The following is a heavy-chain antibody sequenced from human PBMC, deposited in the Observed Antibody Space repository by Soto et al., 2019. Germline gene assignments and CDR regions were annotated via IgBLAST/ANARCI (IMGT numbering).Heavy chain of an antibody. CDR3: ARSQGSRTSLEIYYYYYYGMDV. CDR2: IIPISGTA. CDR1: GGTFSSYA. V-gene: IGHV1-69*01. D-gene: IGHD2-2*01. Sequence: QVQLVQSGAEVKKPGSSVNVSCKASGGTFSSYAISWVRQAPGQGLEWMGGIIPISGTANYAEKCKGRVTITAAESTSTAYMELSSLRSEDTAVYYCARSQGSRTSLEIYYYYYYGMDVWGQGTTVTVSS. J-gene: IGHJ6*02.